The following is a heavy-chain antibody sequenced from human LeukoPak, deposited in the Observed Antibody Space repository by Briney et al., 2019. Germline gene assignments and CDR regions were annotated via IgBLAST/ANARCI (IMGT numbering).Heavy chain of an antibody. J-gene: IGHJ6*03. Sequence: PGGSLRLSCAASGFTVSDNYMSWVRQAPGKGLEWVSVIHIGGITYNADSVKGRFTISRDKSMITQYLQMNSLRAEDTAVYYCAILRNFYYYMDVWGKGTTVTGSS. V-gene: IGHV3-53*01. CDR2: IHIGGIT. CDR3: AILRNFYYYMDV. CDR1: GFTVSDNY.